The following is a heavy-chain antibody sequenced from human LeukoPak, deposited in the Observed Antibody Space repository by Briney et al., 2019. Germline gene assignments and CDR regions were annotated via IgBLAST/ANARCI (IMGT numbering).Heavy chain of an antibody. CDR2: ISASGIST. J-gene: IGHJ4*02. D-gene: IGHD3-10*01. CDR1: GFTFNNYA. CDR3: ARRDVRGVVTPFDY. Sequence: GGSLRLSCAASGFTFNNYAMSWVRQAPGKGLEWVSAISASGISTYYADSVTGRFTISRDNSKNTLYLQMNSLRAEDTAIYYCARRDVRGVVTPFDYRGQGTLVTVSS. V-gene: IGHV3-23*01.